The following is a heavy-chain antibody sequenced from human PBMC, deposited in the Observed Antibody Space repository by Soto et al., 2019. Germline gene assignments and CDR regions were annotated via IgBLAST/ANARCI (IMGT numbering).Heavy chain of an antibody. D-gene: IGHD2-2*01. CDR2: ISGSTSYI. CDR3: ARDGAFCSGTGCRDYYHYMEF. Sequence: EVQLVESGGGLVKPGGSLRLSCAASGFSFSDYSMNWVRQAPGKGLEWVSSISGSTSYIYYADSLKGRFTVSRDNAEKSLELQMNSLRAEDTAVYYCARDGAFCSGTGCRDYYHYMEFWGKGNKVTVSS. J-gene: IGHJ6*03. V-gene: IGHV3-21*01. CDR1: GFSFSDYS.